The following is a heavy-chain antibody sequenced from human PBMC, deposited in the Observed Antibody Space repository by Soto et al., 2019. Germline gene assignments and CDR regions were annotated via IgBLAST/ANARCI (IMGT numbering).Heavy chain of an antibody. Sequence: GGSLRLSCATSGFTFSTYAMHWVRQAPGKGLENVTAISSNGRSTYYANSVKGRFTIPRDNSKNTLYLQMDSLRAEDMAVYYCARDRCTNGVCYAPSDYWGQGTLVTVSS. CDR1: GFTFSTYA. J-gene: IGHJ4*02. CDR3: ARDRCTNGVCYAPSDY. D-gene: IGHD2-8*01. V-gene: IGHV3-64*01. CDR2: ISSNGRST.